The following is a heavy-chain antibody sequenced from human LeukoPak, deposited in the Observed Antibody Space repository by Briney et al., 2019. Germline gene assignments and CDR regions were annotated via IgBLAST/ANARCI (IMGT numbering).Heavy chain of an antibody. D-gene: IGHD5-18*01. V-gene: IGHV4-59*11. CDR3: AREPGGARGYSYGYGYYYYRDV. Sequence: SETLSLTCTVSGGSISRHYWSWIRQPPGKGLEWIGYVYYSGSTNYNPSLKSRVTISVDTSKNQFSLKLSSVTAADTAVYYCAREPGGARGYSYGYGYYYYRDVWGKGTTVTVSS. CDR2: VYYSGST. J-gene: IGHJ6*03. CDR1: GGSISRHY.